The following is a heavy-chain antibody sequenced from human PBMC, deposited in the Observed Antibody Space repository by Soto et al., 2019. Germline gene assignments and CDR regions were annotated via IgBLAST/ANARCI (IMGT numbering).Heavy chain of an antibody. CDR2: IYASGRT. Sequence: QVQLQESGPGLVKPSETLSLTCTVSGVSITPYFWSWIRQPAGKAPEWVGHIYASGRTTYNPSLKSRCPMVVSQTQVSLRRTSVTAADTAVYYCARHFDVDPSLDQYYFDLWGRGALVTVSS. V-gene: IGHV4-4*07. CDR3: ARHFDVDPSLDQYYFDL. CDR1: GVSITPYF. D-gene: IGHD3-9*01. J-gene: IGHJ2*01.